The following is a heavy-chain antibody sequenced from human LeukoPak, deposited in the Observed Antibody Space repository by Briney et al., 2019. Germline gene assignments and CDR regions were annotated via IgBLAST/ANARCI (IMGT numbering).Heavy chain of an antibody. D-gene: IGHD3-9*01. V-gene: IGHV4-59*01. Sequence: SETLSLTCTVSGGSISNYYWSWIRQPPGKGLEWIGYIYYSGSTNYNPSLKSRVTISVDTSKNQFSLKLSSVTAADTAVYYCAVRLRYFDWLEWGQGTLVTVSS. CDR3: AVRLRYFDWLE. CDR2: IYYSGST. CDR1: GGSISNYY. J-gene: IGHJ4*02.